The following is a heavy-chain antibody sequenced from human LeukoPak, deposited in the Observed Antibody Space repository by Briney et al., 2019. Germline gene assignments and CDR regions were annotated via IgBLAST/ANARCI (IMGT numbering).Heavy chain of an antibody. CDR1: GGSFSGYY. J-gene: IGHJ4*02. D-gene: IGHD6-13*01. CDR2: INHSGST. Sequence: SETLSLTCAVYGGSFSGYYWSWIRQPPGKGPEWIGEINHSGSTNYNPSLKSRVTISVDTSKNQFSLKLSSVTAADTAVYYCARRAKGYSSSWYDQTFDYWGQGTLVTVSS. V-gene: IGHV4-34*01. CDR3: ARRAKGYSSSWYDQTFDY.